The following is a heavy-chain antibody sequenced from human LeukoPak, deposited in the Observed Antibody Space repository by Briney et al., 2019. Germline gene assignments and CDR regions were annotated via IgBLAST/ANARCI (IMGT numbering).Heavy chain of an antibody. CDR1: GITFSSYA. V-gene: IGHV3-30*04. CDR2: ISYDGSNK. Sequence: GRSLRLSCAASGITFSSYAMHWVRQAPGKGLEWVAVISYDGSNKYYADSVKGRFTISRDNSKNTLYLQMNSLRAEDTAVYYCAKRRGLELLYYYYMDVWGRGTTVTVSS. D-gene: IGHD1-7*01. J-gene: IGHJ6*03. CDR3: AKRRGLELLYYYYMDV.